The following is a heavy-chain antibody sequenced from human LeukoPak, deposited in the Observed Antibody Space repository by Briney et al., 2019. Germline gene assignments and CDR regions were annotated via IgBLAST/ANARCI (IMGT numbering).Heavy chain of an antibody. CDR3: ASTPNRSCYMDV. Sequence: SETLSLTCTVSGGSISSSSYYWGWIRQPPGKGLEWIGSIYYSGSTYYNPSLKSRVTISVDTSKNQFSLKLSSVTAADTAVYYCASTPNRSCYMDVWGKGTTVTVSS. J-gene: IGHJ6*03. CDR2: IYYSGST. V-gene: IGHV4-39*07. CDR1: GGSISSSSYY.